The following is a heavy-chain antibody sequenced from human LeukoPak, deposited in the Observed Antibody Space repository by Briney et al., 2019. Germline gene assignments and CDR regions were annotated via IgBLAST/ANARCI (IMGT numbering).Heavy chain of an antibody. Sequence: PGGSLRLSCVASGFTFSSYGMHWVRQAPGKGLEWVAVISNDGSNKYYADSVKGRFTISRDNSKNTLYLQMNSLRAEDTAVYYCAREFLQEEFDYWGQGTLVTVSS. J-gene: IGHJ4*02. CDR2: ISNDGSNK. V-gene: IGHV3-30*03. CDR3: AREFLQEEFDY. CDR1: GFTFSSYG. D-gene: IGHD3-3*01.